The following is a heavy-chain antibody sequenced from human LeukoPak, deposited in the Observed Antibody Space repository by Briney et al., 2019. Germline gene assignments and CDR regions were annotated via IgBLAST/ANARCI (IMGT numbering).Heavy chain of an antibody. CDR2: IIPIFGTA. D-gene: IGHD3-22*01. CDR1: GGTFSSYA. J-gene: IGHJ4*02. CDR3: ARDLYYYDSSGRAVSRY. Sequence: SSVKVSCKASGGTFSSYAISWVRQAPGQGLEWMGGIIPIFGTANYAQKFQGRVTITTDESTSTAYMELSSLRSEDTAVYYCARDLYYYDSSGRAVSRYWGQGTLVTVSS. V-gene: IGHV1-69*05.